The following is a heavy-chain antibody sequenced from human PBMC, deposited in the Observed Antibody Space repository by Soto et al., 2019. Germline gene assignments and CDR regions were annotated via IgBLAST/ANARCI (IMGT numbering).Heavy chain of an antibody. D-gene: IGHD3-9*01. CDR1: GFTFSSYA. V-gene: IGHV3-23*01. CDR2: ISGSGGST. CDR3: AKDQYYDILTGPTDY. J-gene: IGHJ4*02. Sequence: GGSLRLSCAASGFTFSSYAMSWVRQAPGKGLEWVSAISGSGGSTYYADSVKGRFTISRDNSKKTLYLQMNSLRAEDTAVYYCAKDQYYDILTGPTDYWGQGTLVTVSS.